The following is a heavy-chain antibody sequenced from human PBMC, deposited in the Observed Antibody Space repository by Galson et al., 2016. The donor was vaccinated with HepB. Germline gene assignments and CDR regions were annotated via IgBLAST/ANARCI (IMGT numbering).Heavy chain of an antibody. CDR3: AKDRGGGYCSSTTCYALVFEH. V-gene: IGHV3-53*01. CDR1: GVTVGRNY. J-gene: IGHJ1*01. D-gene: IGHD2-2*01. Sequence: SLRLSCAASGVTVGRNYMTWVRQAPGKGLEWVAVIYSGDSTYYADSVKGRFTISRDNSKNTLNLQMNSLRAEDTAVYYCAKDRGGGYCSSTTCYALVFEHWGQGTLVTVSS. CDR2: IYSGDST.